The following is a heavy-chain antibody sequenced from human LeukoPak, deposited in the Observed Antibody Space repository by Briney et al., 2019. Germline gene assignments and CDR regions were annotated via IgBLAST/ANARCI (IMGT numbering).Heavy chain of an antibody. CDR3: ARGAEWELIPQFDY. J-gene: IGHJ4*02. V-gene: IGHV3-21*01. CDR2: ITSSSTYI. CDR1: GFTFIIYT. D-gene: IGHD1-26*01. Sequence: GGSLRLSCAASGFTFIIYTMNWVRQAPGKGLEWVSSITSSSTYIDYADSVKGRFTISRDNAKNSLYLQMNSLRAEDTAVYYCARGAEWELIPQFDYWGQGILVTVFS.